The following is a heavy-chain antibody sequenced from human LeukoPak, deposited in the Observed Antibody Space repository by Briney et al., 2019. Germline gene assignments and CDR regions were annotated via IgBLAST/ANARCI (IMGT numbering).Heavy chain of an antibody. CDR2: LYSGGST. J-gene: IGHJ4*02. D-gene: IGHD1-26*01. CDR3: ARGDSGSWNYKRGFDY. CDR1: GLTVSNNY. Sequence: GGSLRLSCAASGLTVSNNYMAWVRQAPGKGLEWVSVLYSGGSTSYADSVKGRFTISRDNSKNTVDLQMNSLRAEDTAVYYCARGDSGSWNYKRGFDYWGQGTLVIVSS. V-gene: IGHV3-53*01.